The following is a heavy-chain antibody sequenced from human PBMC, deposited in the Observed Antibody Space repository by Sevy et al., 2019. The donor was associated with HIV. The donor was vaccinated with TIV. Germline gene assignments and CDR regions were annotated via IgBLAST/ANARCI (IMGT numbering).Heavy chain of an antibody. D-gene: IGHD3-22*01. CDR3: ASSITMIVVAPGPFDP. Sequence: GGSLRLSCAASGFTFSSYSMNWVRQAPGKGLEWVSYISSSSSTIYYADSVKGRFTISRDNAKNSLYLQMNSLRDEDTALYYCASSITMIVVAPGPFDPWGQGTLVTVSS. V-gene: IGHV3-48*02. CDR1: GFTFSSYS. CDR2: ISSSSSTI. J-gene: IGHJ5*02.